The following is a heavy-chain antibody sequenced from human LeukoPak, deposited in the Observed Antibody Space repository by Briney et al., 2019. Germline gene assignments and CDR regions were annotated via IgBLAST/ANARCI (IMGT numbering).Heavy chain of an antibody. Sequence: PSETLSLTCTVSGGSISSYYWSWIRQPPGKGLEWIGYIYYSVSTNYNPSLKSRVTISVDTSKKQFSMKLSSVTAADTAVYYCARHGIVVVPAARGTYYGMDVWGQGTTVTVSS. D-gene: IGHD2-2*01. CDR3: ARHGIVVVPAARGTYYGMDV. J-gene: IGHJ6*02. CDR2: IYYSVST. V-gene: IGHV4-59*08. CDR1: GGSISSYY.